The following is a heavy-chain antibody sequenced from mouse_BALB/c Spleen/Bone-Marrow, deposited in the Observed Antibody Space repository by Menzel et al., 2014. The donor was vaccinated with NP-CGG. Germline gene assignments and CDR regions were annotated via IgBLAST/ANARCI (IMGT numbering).Heavy chain of an antibody. J-gene: IGHJ2*01. CDR2: INAGSGGT. Sequence: QVQLKQSGAELVRPGTSVKVSCKASGYVFTNYLIEWVKQRPGQGLEWIGVINAGSGGTDYSEKFKGEATLTADKSSSTAYMQLSSLTSDDSAVYFCARSLTGKKTFDYWGQGTTLTVPS. V-gene: IGHV1-54*01. CDR3: ARSLTGKKTFDY. D-gene: IGHD4-1*01. CDR1: GYVFTNYL.